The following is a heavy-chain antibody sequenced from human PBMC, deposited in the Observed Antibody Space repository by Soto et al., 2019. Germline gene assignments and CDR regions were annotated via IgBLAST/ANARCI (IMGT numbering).Heavy chain of an antibody. CDR3: VRPAREGAVAPHWFDR. Sequence: PSETLSLTCTVSGASIRSTDYYWSWIRQAPGKGLEWIGYVYYTGSTYYNPYLMSRLTISVDTSKNQFSLKLTSVTAAETAVYYCVRPAREGAVAPHWFDRWGQGTQVTVSS. V-gene: IGHV4-30-4*01. CDR2: VYYTGST. CDR1: GASIRSTDYY. J-gene: IGHJ5*02.